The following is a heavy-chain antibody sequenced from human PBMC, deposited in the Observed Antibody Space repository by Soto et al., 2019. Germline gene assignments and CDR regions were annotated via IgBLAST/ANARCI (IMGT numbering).Heavy chain of an antibody. CDR1: GGCISSSSYY. D-gene: IGHD6-13*01. Sequence: PSETLSLTCTVSGGCISSSSYYWGWIRQPPGKGLEWIGSIYYSGNTYYNPSLKSRVTISVDTSKNQFSLKLSSVTAADTAVYYCARRGLPAAAHFDYWGEGTLVTVSS. J-gene: IGHJ4*02. CDR2: IYYSGNT. CDR3: ARRGLPAAAHFDY. V-gene: IGHV4-39*01.